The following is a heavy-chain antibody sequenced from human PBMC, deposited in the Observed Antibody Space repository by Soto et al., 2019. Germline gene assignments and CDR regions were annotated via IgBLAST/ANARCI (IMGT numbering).Heavy chain of an antibody. D-gene: IGHD2-21*02. CDR3: ARSGVTGIVIPSHWFDP. V-gene: IGHV4-61*01. CDR1: GASVSSGTDY. J-gene: IGHJ5*02. Sequence: QVQLQESGPGLVKPSETLSLTCTVSGASVSSGTDYWNWFRQPPGERPEWIGYISHSGVTNYNPSLKSRLTISLDTAKDQVLLRLTSVTATDAAVYYCARSGVTGIVIPSHWFDPWGQGTLVTVSS. CDR2: ISHSGVT.